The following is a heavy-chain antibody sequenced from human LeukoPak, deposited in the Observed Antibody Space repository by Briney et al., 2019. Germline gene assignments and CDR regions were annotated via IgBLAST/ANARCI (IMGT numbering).Heavy chain of an antibody. V-gene: IGHV4-30-2*01. D-gene: IGHD3-22*01. CDR3: ASYDSSGYYFDY. CDR2: IYHSGST. Sequence: SQTLSLTCAVSGGSISSGGYSWSWIRQPPGKGLEWIGYIYHSGSTYYNPSLKSRVTISVDRSKNQFSLKLSSVTAADTAVYYCASYDSSGYYFDYWGQGTLVTVSS. J-gene: IGHJ4*02. CDR1: GGSISSGGYS.